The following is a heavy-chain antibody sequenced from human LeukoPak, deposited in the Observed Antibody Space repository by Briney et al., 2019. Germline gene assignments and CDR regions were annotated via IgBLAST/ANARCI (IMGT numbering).Heavy chain of an antibody. CDR2: ISSSSSYI. D-gene: IGHD2-8*02. Sequence: GGSLRLSCAASGFTLSSYSMNWVWLAPGKGLEWVSSISSSSSYIYYADSVKGRFTISRDNAKNSPYLQMNSLRAEDTAVYYCGAGGQDYWGQGTLVTVSS. J-gene: IGHJ4*02. CDR1: GFTLSSYS. CDR3: GAGGQDY. V-gene: IGHV3-21*01.